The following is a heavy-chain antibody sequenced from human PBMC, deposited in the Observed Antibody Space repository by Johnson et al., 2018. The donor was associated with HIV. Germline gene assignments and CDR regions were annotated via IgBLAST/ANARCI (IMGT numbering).Heavy chain of an antibody. Sequence: VQLVESGGGLVQPGGSLRLSCAASGFTFDDYGMSWVRQAPGKGLEWVSGINWNGGSTGYADSVKGRFTISRDNAKNSLYLQMNSLRAEDTALYYCARGGDCGDWSGAFDIWGQGTMVTVSS. CDR1: GFTFDDYG. J-gene: IGHJ3*02. V-gene: IGHV3-20*04. CDR2: INWNGGST. D-gene: IGHD4-17*01. CDR3: ARGGDCGDWSGAFDI.